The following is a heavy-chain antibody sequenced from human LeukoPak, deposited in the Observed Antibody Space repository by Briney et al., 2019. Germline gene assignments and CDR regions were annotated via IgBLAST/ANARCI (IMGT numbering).Heavy chain of an antibody. Sequence: GGSLRLSCAASGFTFDDYGMSWVRQGPGKGLEWVSGINWNGGSTGYADSVKGRFTISRDNAKNSLYLQMNSLRVEDTALYYCARVDGYDLNSNIDYRGQGTLVTVSS. CDR1: GFTFDDYG. CDR3: ARVDGYDLNSNIDY. V-gene: IGHV3-20*04. D-gene: IGHD1-14*01. CDR2: INWNGGST. J-gene: IGHJ4*02.